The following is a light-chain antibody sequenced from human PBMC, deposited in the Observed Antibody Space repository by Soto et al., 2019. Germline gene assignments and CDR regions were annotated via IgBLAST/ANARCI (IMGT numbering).Light chain of an antibody. J-gene: IGKJ4*01. V-gene: IGKV1-12*01. Sequence: DIQMTQSPSSVSASVGDRVTITCRASQGISSWLAWYQQKPGKAPKLLIYAASSLLSGVTSRLSDCGSGTDFTLTISSLQPEDFAAYYCQQATRFPLLTFGGGTKVEIK. CDR2: AAS. CDR3: QQATRFPLLT. CDR1: QGISSW.